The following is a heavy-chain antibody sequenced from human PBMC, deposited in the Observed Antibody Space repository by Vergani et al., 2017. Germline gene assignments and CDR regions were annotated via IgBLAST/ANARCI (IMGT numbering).Heavy chain of an antibody. Sequence: QVQLVQSGAEVKKPGASVKVSCKASGGTFSSYAISWVRQAPGQGLEWMGRIIPILGIANYAQKFQGRVTITADKSTSTAYMELSSLRSEDTAVYYCARQNPSSTRRYGMDVWGQGTTVTVSS. CDR2: IIPILGIA. J-gene: IGHJ6*02. V-gene: IGHV1-69*04. CDR1: GGTFSSYA. D-gene: IGHD2-2*01. CDR3: ARQNPSSTRRYGMDV.